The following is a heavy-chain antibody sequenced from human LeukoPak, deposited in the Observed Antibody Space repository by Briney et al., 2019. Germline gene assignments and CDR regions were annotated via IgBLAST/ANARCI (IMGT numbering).Heavy chain of an antibody. CDR3: ARGYSYGRGDY. CDR2: INHSGST. Sequence: SETLSLTCAVYGGSFSGYYWSWIRQPPGKGLEWIGEINHSGSTNYNPSLESRVTISVDTSKNQFSLKLSSVTAADTAVYYCARGYSYGRGDYWGQGTLVTVSS. V-gene: IGHV4-34*01. J-gene: IGHJ4*02. CDR1: GGSFSGYY. D-gene: IGHD5-18*01.